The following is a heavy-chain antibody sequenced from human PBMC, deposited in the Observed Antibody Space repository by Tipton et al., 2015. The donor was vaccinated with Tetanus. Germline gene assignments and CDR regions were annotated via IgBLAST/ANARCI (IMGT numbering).Heavy chain of an antibody. J-gene: IGHJ4*02. D-gene: IGHD3-9*01. CDR1: GGSVRSGDYS. CDR2: VSYSGRT. V-gene: IGHV4-61*08. CDR3: ARATEHDIMTGYDN. Sequence: LRLSCTVSGGSVRSGDYSWNWIRQPPGKGLEWLAYVSYSGRTNSNYSLKSRITISQDTSKNQFSLRLTSVTAADTAVYYCARATEHDIMTGYDNWGPGTQVTVSS.